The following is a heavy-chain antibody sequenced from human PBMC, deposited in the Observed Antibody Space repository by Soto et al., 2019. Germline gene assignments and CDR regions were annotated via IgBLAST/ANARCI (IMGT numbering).Heavy chain of an antibody. Sequence: SQTLSLTCAISGDSVSSNSAAWNWISQSPSRGLEWLGRTYYRSKWYNDYAVSVKSRITINPDTSKNQFSLQLNSVTPEDTAVYYCARGGIAAAGEFDYWGQGTLVTVS. D-gene: IGHD6-13*01. CDR3: ARGGIAAAGEFDY. CDR1: GDSVSSNSAA. V-gene: IGHV6-1*01. J-gene: IGHJ4*02. CDR2: TYYRSKWYN.